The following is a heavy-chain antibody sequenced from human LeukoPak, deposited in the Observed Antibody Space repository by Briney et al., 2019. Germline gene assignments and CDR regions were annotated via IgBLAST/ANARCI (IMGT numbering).Heavy chain of an antibody. D-gene: IGHD3-22*01. CDR1: GFTFDDYT. J-gene: IGHJ4*02. CDR2: ISWNSGSI. V-gene: IGHV3-9*03. CDR3: AKDVGHYYDSSGIDY. Sequence: ALRLSCAASGFTFDDYTIHWVRQAPGKGLEWVSGISWNSGSIGYADSVKGRFTISRDNAKNSLYLQMNSLRAEDMALYYCAKDVGHYYDSSGIDYWGQGTLVTVSS.